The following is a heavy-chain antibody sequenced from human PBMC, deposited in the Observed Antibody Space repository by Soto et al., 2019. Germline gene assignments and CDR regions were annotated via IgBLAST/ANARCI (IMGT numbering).Heavy chain of an antibody. CDR1: GDSLTSNIYF. J-gene: IGHJ4*02. V-gene: IGHV4-39*01. CDR3: ARHFSVDYFDY. Sequence: PSETLSLTCTVSGDSLTSNIYFWAWIRQPPGKGLEWIGSIYYSGTTYYNPSLKSRVTISVDRSKNQFSLKLNSVTAADTAVYYCARHFSVDYFDYWGQGALVTVSS. CDR2: IYYSGTT.